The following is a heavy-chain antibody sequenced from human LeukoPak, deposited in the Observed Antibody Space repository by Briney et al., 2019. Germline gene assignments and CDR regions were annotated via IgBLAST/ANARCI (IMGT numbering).Heavy chain of an antibody. CDR3: ATDIVVVPAAITGY. V-gene: IGHV3-23*01. CDR2: ISGSGGST. Sequence: PGGSLRLSCAASGFTFSSYAMSWVRQAPGKGLEWVSAISGSGGSTYYADSVEGRFTISRDNSKNTLYLQMNSLRAGDTAVYYCATDIVVVPAAITGYWGQGTLVTVSS. D-gene: IGHD2-2*02. CDR1: GFTFSSYA. J-gene: IGHJ4*02.